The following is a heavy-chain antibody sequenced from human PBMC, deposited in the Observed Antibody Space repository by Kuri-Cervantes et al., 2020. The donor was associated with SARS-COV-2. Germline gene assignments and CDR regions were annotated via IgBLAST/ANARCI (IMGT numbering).Heavy chain of an antibody. D-gene: IGHD2-21*01. CDR2: IKEDGSEK. V-gene: IGHV3-7*01. CDR1: GFTFSSYW. J-gene: IGHJ4*02. Sequence: GSLRLSCAASGFTFSSYWMNWVRQAPGKGLEWVANIKEDGSEKYYVDSVKGRFTISRDNAKNSLYLQMNSLRAEDTAVYYCARARIAGPFDYWGQGTLVTVSS. CDR3: ARARIAGPFDY.